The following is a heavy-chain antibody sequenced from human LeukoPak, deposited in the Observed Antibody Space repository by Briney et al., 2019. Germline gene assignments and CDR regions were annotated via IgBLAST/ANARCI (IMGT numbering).Heavy chain of an antibody. V-gene: IGHV4-59*01. J-gene: IGHJ3*02. CDR1: GGSIIIYC. CDR2: LSNSGNT. Sequence: SATLSLTRSVSGGSIIIYCWSWIRLPPGRGLDWIGYLSNSGNTNYSTSLKSRVTIFGDTSMNQLFLKLSSVTAAVTAGYYCARARYADSFYAFDIWGQGTLVTVSS. D-gene: IGHD2-2*01. CDR3: ARARYADSFYAFDI.